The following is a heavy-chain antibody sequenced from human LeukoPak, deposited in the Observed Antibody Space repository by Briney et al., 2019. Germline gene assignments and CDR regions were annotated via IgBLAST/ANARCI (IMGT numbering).Heavy chain of an antibody. CDR3: ARQLRAAAGSLDYYFDL. J-gene: IGHJ2*01. CDR1: GGSITGYY. Sequence: SETLSLTCTVSGGSITGYYWSWIRQPPGKRLECIGYIYYSGNTNYNPSLKSRVSISVDTFKNQFSLKLSSVTAADTAVYYCARQLRAAAGSLDYYFDLWGRGTLVTVSS. V-gene: IGHV4-59*01. CDR2: IYYSGNT. D-gene: IGHD6-13*01.